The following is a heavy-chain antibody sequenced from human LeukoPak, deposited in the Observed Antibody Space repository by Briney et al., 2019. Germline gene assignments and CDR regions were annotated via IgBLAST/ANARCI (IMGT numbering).Heavy chain of an antibody. V-gene: IGHV3-21*01. J-gene: IGHJ4*02. CDR1: GFTFSAYT. CDR3: ARSRSMSKNDKNLRY. Sequence: GGSLRLSCAASGFTFSAYTMNWVRHAPGKGLEWVSSIKASDNYLYYAASVAGRFTISTDAAQNSLYLQMDSLRAEDTATYYCARSRSMSKNDKNLRYWGQGTLVTASS. D-gene: IGHD1-26*01. CDR2: IKASDNYL.